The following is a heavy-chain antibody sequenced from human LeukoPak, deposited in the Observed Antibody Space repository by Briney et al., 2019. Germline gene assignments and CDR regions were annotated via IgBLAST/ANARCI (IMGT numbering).Heavy chain of an antibody. J-gene: IGHJ5*02. CDR3: AKSEWLTLNWFDP. CDR1: GFTSSSYG. CDR2: IRYDGSNK. V-gene: IGHV3-30*02. D-gene: IGHD3-3*01. Sequence: LGGSLRLSCAASGFTSSSYGMHWVRQAPGKGLEWVAFIRYDGSNKYYADSVKGRFTISRDNSKNTLYLQMNSLRAEDTAVYYCAKSEWLTLNWFDPWGQGTLVTVSS.